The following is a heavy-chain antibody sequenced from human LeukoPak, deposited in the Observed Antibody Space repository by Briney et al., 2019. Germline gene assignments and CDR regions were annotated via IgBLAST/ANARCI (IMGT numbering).Heavy chain of an antibody. Sequence: GGSLRLSCAASGFTFSSYGMHWVRQAPGKGLEWVAVIWYDGSNKYYADSLKGRFTISRDNSKNTLYLQMNSLRAEDTAVYYCARGLNYYDSSGYPFDYWGQGTLVTVSS. D-gene: IGHD3-22*01. J-gene: IGHJ4*02. CDR1: GFTFSSYG. V-gene: IGHV3-33*01. CDR3: ARGLNYYDSSGYPFDY. CDR2: IWYDGSNK.